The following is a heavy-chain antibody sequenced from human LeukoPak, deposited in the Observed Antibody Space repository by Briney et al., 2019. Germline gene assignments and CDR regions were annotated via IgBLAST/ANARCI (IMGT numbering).Heavy chain of an antibody. CDR2: INHSGST. V-gene: IGHV4-34*01. CDR1: GGSFSGYY. J-gene: IGHJ4*02. CDR3: ARGGRAYYYDSSGYTRFPDY. Sequence: SETLSLTCAVYGGSFSGYYWSWIRQPPGKGLEWIGEINHSGSTNYNPSLKSRVTISADTSKNQFSLKLSSVTAADTAVYYCARGGRAYYYDSSGYTRFPDYWGQGTLVTVSS. D-gene: IGHD3-22*01.